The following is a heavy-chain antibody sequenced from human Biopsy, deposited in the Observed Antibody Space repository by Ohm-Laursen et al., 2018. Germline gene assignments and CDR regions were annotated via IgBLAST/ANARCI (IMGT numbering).Heavy chain of an antibody. Sequence: SLRLSCAASGFDFSDYSMSWVRQAPGKGLEWVAHFSYDGINKHYADSVKGRFTISRDNSKNTLSLQMNSLRVEDTAMYYCLREAATGYYRTADFWGQGTLVTVSS. CDR2: FSYDGINK. CDR1: GFDFSDYS. J-gene: IGHJ4*02. D-gene: IGHD3-9*01. CDR3: LREAATGYYRTADF. V-gene: IGHV3-30*03.